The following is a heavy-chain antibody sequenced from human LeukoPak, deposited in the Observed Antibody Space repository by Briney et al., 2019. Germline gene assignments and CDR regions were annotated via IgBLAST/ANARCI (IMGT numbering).Heavy chain of an antibody. CDR3: ARIYDYVWGSYRQNEYYFDY. V-gene: IGHV1-69*04. Sequence: SVKVSCKASGGTFSSYAISWVRQAPGQGLEWMGRIIPILGIANYAQKFQGRVTITADKSTSTAYMELGSLRSEDTAVYYCARIYDYVWGSYRQNEYYFDYWGQGTLVTVSS. CDR2: IIPILGIA. CDR1: GGTFSSYA. J-gene: IGHJ4*02. D-gene: IGHD3-16*02.